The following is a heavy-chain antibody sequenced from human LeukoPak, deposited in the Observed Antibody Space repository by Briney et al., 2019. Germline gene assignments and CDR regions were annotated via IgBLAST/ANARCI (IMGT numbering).Heavy chain of an antibody. D-gene: IGHD6-13*01. Sequence: SETLSLTCTVSGGSISSYYWSWIRQPPGKGLEWIGYIYYSGSTNYNPSLKSRVTRSVDTSKNQFSLKLSSVTAADTAVYYCARVTIAAAGTFWFDPWGQGTLVTVSS. V-gene: IGHV4-59*01. CDR2: IYYSGST. CDR1: GGSISSYY. CDR3: ARVTIAAAGTFWFDP. J-gene: IGHJ5*02.